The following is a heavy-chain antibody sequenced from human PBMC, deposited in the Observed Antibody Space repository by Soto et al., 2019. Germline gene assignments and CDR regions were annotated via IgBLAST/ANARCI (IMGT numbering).Heavy chain of an antibody. V-gene: IGHV3-53*01. J-gene: IGHJ5*02. D-gene: IGHD2-15*01. Sequence: GGTLRLSCAASGFTFSSYGMHWVRQAPGKGLEWVSVIYTSGSTYYADSVKGRFTFSRDNSKNTLYLQMNSLRAEDTAVYYCARAYGGNPALFDPWGQGTLVTVSS. CDR1: GFTFSSYG. CDR3: ARAYGGNPALFDP. CDR2: IYTSGST.